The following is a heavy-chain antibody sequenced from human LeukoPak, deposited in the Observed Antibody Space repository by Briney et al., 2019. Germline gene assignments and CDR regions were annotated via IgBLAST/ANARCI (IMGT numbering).Heavy chain of an antibody. CDR3: ARGASLRAAALLNFVN. CDR1: GFTFSNNW. CDR2: IKQDGSEK. V-gene: IGHV3-7*03. Sequence: PGGSLRLSCVASGFTFSNNWMSWVRQVPGKGLEWVANIKQDGSEKYYLDSVKGRFTISRHNVKQSPYLQVNSLRAYDPAVYYRARGASLRAAALLNFVNWGQGTLVS. D-gene: IGHD2-2*01. J-gene: IGHJ4*02.